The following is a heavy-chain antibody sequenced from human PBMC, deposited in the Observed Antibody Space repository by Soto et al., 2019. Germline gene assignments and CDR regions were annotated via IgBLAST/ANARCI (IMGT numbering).Heavy chain of an antibody. J-gene: IGHJ4*02. CDR1: GFTVSSNY. D-gene: IGHD6-13*01. Sequence: GGSLRLSCAASGFTVSSNYMSWVRQAPGKGLEWVSVIYSGGSTYYADSVKGRFTISRDNSKNTLYLQMNSLRAEDTAVYYCAREIRIAAAGTPYYFDYWGQGTLVTVSS. CDR3: AREIRIAAAGTPYYFDY. CDR2: IYSGGST. V-gene: IGHV3-66*01.